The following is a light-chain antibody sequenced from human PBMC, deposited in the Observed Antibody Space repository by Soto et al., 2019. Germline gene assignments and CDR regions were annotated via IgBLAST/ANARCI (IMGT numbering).Light chain of an antibody. Sequence: QSALTQPRSVSGSPGQSVTISCTGTSSDVGGYNYVSWYQQHPGEAPKLLIYDVSKRLSGVRDRFSGSKSGNTASLTISGLRADDEANYYCCSYAGTFVVFGGGTKLTVL. V-gene: IGLV2-11*01. CDR2: DVS. CDR1: SSDVGGYNY. J-gene: IGLJ2*01. CDR3: CSYAGTFVV.